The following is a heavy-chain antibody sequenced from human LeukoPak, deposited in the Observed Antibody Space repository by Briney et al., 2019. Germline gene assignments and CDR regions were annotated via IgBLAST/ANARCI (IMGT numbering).Heavy chain of an antibody. CDR3: ARAYYFYYYMDV. V-gene: IGHV4-39*07. CDR1: GGSISSNNYY. J-gene: IGHJ6*03. CDR2: VFYGGSTYT. Sequence: PSETLSLTCTGSGGSISSNNYYWGWIRQPPGKGLERIGSVFYGGSTYTYYNPSLKSQLTISLDTSKNQFSLRVSSVTAADTAVYYCARAYYFYYYMDVWGKGTTVTVPS.